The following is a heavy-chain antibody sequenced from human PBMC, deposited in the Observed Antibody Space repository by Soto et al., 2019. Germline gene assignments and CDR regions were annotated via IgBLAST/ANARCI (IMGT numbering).Heavy chain of an antibody. CDR1: GGSISSGDYY. Sequence: PSETLSLTCTVSGGSISSGDYYWSWIRQPPGKGLEWIGYIYYSGSTYYNPSLKSRVTISVDTSKNQFSLKLSSVTAADTAVYYCAREVAYGGTRNWLDPSGQGPLVTVYS. D-gene: IGHD4-17*01. CDR2: IYYSGST. V-gene: IGHV4-30-4*01. J-gene: IGHJ5*02. CDR3: AREVAYGGTRNWLDP.